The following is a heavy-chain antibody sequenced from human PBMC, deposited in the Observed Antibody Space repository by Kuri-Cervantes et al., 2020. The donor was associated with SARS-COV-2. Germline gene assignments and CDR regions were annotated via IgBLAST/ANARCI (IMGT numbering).Heavy chain of an antibody. CDR2: ISSSSSYI. V-gene: IGHV3-21*01. Sequence: GGSLRLSCAASGFTFSSYSMNWVRQAPGKGLEWVSSISSSSSYIYYADSVKGRFTISRDNAKNSLYLQMNSLRAEDTAVYYCARSPAGLITEIVAFDIWGQGTMVTVSS. J-gene: IGHJ3*02. CDR1: GFTFSSYS. CDR3: ARSPAGLITEIVAFDI. D-gene: IGHD2-21*01.